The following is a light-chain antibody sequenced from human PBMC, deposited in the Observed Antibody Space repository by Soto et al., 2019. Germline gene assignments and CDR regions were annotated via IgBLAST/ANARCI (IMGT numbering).Light chain of an antibody. CDR1: GSDVGNYNN. CDR3: NSYTSSSTYV. J-gene: IGLJ1*01. Sequence: QSVLPQPASVSGSPGQSIATSCTGTGSDVGNYNNASWYKQHPGKAPKLMIYDVSNRPSGVSNRFSGSKSGNTASLTISGLQSEDEADYYCNSYTSSSTYVFGTGTQLTVL. CDR2: DVS. V-gene: IGLV2-14*03.